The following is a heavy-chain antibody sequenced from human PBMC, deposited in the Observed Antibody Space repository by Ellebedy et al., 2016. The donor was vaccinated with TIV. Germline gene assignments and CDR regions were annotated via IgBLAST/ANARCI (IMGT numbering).Heavy chain of an antibody. CDR3: ARDDGSEGALGY. Sequence: GESLKISCAASGFTFSSYWMTWVRQAPGKGLEWVANIRQDGSRVNYVDSVKGRFTISRDNAKNSLHLQMNSLRAEDTAMYYCARDDGSEGALGYWGQGTLVTVSS. D-gene: IGHD3-10*01. CDR2: IRQDGSRV. CDR1: GFTFSSYW. J-gene: IGHJ4*02. V-gene: IGHV3-7*03.